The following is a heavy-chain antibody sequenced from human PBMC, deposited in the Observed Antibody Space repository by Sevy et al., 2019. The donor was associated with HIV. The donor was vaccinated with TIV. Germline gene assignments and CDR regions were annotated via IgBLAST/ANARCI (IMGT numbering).Heavy chain of an antibody. CDR3: AKDLAGPGRRYFDY. CDR1: GFTFSNFG. CDR2: IRYDGSDK. Sequence: GGSLRLSCTASGFTFSNFGMHWVRQVPGKGLEWVTFIRYDGSDKYYAASVKGRFAISRDDSKNTLYLQMDSLRAEDTAIYYCAKDLAGPGRRYFDYWGQGTLVTVSS. J-gene: IGHJ4*02. D-gene: IGHD6-13*01. V-gene: IGHV3-30*02.